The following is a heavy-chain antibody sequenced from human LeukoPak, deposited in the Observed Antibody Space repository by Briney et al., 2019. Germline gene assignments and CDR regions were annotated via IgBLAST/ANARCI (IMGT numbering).Heavy chain of an antibody. Sequence: SSVNVSCKASRDTFINYVITWVRQAPAQGREWMGGIISIFYTTIYAQNFQSRVTITADESTRTDYMELTSLRFEDTAVYYCARKPHSITWFGQTWFDPWGQGTLVTVSS. J-gene: IGHJ5*02. CDR3: ARKPHSITWFGQTWFDP. CDR1: RDTFINYV. CDR2: IISIFYTT. D-gene: IGHD6-13*01. V-gene: IGHV1-69*13.